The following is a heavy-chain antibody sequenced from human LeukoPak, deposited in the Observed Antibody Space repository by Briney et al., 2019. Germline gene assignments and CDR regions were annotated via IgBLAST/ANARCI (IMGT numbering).Heavy chain of an antibody. Sequence: GGSLRLSCAASGFTFSSYSMNWVRQAPGKGLEWVSSISSSSSYIYYADSVKGRFTISRDNAKNSLYLQMNSLRAEDTAVYYCARDVSIAVAGTPDAFDIWGQGTMVTVSS. CDR1: GFTFSSYS. D-gene: IGHD6-19*01. CDR3: ARDVSIAVAGTPDAFDI. J-gene: IGHJ3*02. CDR2: ISSSSSYI. V-gene: IGHV3-21*04.